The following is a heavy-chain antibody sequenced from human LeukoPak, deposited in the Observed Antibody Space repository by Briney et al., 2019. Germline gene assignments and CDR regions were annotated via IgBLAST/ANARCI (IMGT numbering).Heavy chain of an antibody. Sequence: GGSLRLSCAASGFTFSTYGMHWVRQAPGKGLEWVAVIYNDGNKKYDADSVKGRFTISRDNSKNTLYLQMNNLRVDDTAVYYCARDRGDGSGFRFDYWGQGTRVTVPS. CDR1: GFTFSTYG. D-gene: IGHD3-10*01. CDR2: IYNDGNKK. V-gene: IGHV3-33*01. J-gene: IGHJ4*02. CDR3: ARDRGDGSGFRFDY.